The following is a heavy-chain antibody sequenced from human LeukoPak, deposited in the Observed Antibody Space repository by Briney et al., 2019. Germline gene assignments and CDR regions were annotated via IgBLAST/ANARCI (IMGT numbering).Heavy chain of an antibody. CDR2: INPSGST. J-gene: IGHJ4*02. Sequence: SETLSLTCTVSGGSISNYYWSWIRQPAGKGLEWIGRINPSGSTNCNPSLESRVFMSVDTSKNQFSLKLSSVTAADTAVYYCARQAPYGDYFDYWGQGTLVTVSS. D-gene: IGHD4-17*01. CDR3: ARQAPYGDYFDY. CDR1: GGSISNYY. V-gene: IGHV4-4*07.